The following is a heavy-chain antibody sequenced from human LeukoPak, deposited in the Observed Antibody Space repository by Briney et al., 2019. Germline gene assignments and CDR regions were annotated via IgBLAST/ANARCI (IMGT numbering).Heavy chain of an antibody. CDR3: AKGAWAADGPMGNNFAS. V-gene: IGHV3-30*02. Sequence: GGSLRLSCVGSTFTFSDYGMHWVRQAPGKGLEWVAFIRYDEGDKYYADSVKGRFTISRDNSKNTLTLQMNSLKTEDTSIYFCAKGAWAADGPMGNNFASWGQGTLVTVSS. CDR1: TFTFSDYG. CDR2: IRYDEGDK. J-gene: IGHJ4*02. D-gene: IGHD6-13*01.